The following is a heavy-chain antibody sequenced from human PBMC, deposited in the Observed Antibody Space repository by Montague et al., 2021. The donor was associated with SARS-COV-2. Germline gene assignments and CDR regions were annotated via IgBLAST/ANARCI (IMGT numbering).Heavy chain of an antibody. Sequence: CAISGDSVSSTAAAWNWLRQSPSRGLEWLGRTYYRSEWHTDYAVPVEARLAIDADTAKNQFSLQLHSVTPEDSAVYHCASGRTLFDWGQGTLVTVSS. J-gene: IGHJ4*02. V-gene: IGHV6-1*01. CDR1: GDSVSSTAAA. CDR2: TYYRSEWHT. CDR3: ASGRTLFD. D-gene: IGHD3-10*02.